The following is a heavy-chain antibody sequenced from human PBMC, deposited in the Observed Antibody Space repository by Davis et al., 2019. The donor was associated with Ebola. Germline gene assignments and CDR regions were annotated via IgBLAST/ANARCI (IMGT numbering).Heavy chain of an antibody. CDR2: ISSSGSTI. D-gene: IGHD5-12*01. V-gene: IGHV3-48*03. CDR3: ARDSSGRGFDI. J-gene: IGHJ3*02. Sequence: GESLKISCAASGFTFSSYEMNWVRQAPGKGLEWVSYISSSGSTIYYAGSVKGRFTISRDNVKNSLYLQMNSLRAEDTAVYYCARDSSGRGFDIWGQGTMVTVSS. CDR1: GFTFSSYE.